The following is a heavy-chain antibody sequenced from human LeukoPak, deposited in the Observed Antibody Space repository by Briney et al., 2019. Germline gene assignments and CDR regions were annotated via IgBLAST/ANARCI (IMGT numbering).Heavy chain of an antibody. Sequence: GASVKVSCKASGYTFTGYYMHWVQQAPGQGLEWTGWINPNSGGTNYAQKFQGRVTMTRDTSISTAYMELSRLRSDDTAVYYCARATGLLWSDPLDYWDQGTLVTVSS. CDR1: GYTFTGYY. V-gene: IGHV1-2*02. D-gene: IGHD3-10*01. CDR2: INPNSGGT. CDR3: ARATGLLWSDPLDY. J-gene: IGHJ4*02.